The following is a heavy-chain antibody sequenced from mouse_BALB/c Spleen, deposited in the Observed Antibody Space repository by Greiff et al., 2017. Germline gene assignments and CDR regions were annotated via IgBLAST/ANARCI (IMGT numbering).Heavy chain of an antibody. CDR3: ARLIYDYDDYFDY. Sequence: VHVKQSGPELVKPGASVKMSCKASGYTFTSYVMHWVKQKPGQGLEWIGYINPYNDGTKYNEKFKGKATLTSDKSSSTAYMELSSLTSEDSAVYYCARLIYDYDDYFDYWGQGTTLTVSS. CDR1: GYTFTSYV. CDR2: INPYNDGT. V-gene: IGHV1-14*01. D-gene: IGHD2-4*01. J-gene: IGHJ2*01.